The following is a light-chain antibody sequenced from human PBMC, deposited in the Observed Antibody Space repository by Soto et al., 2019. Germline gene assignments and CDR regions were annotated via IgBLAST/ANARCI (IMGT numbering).Light chain of an antibody. V-gene: IGLV2-14*03. CDR2: GVT. J-gene: IGLJ1*01. CDR3: SSFTSNRIYV. CDR1: HNDFGTYDY. Sequence: QSVLTQPTSVSGSPGQSITISCTGNHNDFGTYDYVSWYQQHPGRAPRLLIHGVTTRPSGISGRFSASKSGLTASLTISGLQPEDEADYYCSSFTSNRIYVFGPGTKLTVL.